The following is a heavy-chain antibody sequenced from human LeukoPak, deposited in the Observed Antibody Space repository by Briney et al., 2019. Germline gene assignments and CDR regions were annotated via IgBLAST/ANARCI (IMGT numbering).Heavy chain of an antibody. Sequence: GESLKISCKGSGHTFNNYWIAWVRQMPGKGLEWMGIIYPGDSDTRYSPSFQGQVTISADKSISTAYLQWSSLKASDTAMYYCARLGVNYGSGNIDYWGQGTLVTVSS. D-gene: IGHD3-10*01. CDR1: GHTFNNYW. J-gene: IGHJ4*02. CDR2: IYPGDSDT. CDR3: ARLGVNYGSGNIDY. V-gene: IGHV5-51*01.